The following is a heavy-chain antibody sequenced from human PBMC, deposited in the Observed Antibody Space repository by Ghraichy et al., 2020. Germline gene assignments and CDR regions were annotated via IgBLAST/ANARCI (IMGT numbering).Heavy chain of an antibody. CDR1: GFNFSRYV. D-gene: IGHD5-24*01. V-gene: IGHV3-23*01. CDR3: AKDAGYTTPYYFDS. Sequence: GGFLRLSCATSGFNFSRYVMTWVRQAPGKGLEWVSSISGFGDTTYYASAVKGRFVISRDNARNTLYLQLHSLRVEDTALFFCAKDAGYTTPYYFDSWGQGTLVSVSS. J-gene: IGHJ4*02. CDR2: ISGFGDTT.